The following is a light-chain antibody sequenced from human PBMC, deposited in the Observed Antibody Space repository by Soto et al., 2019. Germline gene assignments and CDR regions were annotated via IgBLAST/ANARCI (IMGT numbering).Light chain of an antibody. J-gene: IGLJ3*02. CDR2: EDN. Sequence: QSALTQPASVSGSPGQSITISCTGTSSDTGSYNLVSWYQQHPGKAPKLMIFEDNKRPSGVSNRFSGSKSGNTASLTISGLQAEDEADYYCSSYTSSSTLVFGGGTQLTVL. CDR3: SSYTSSSTLV. CDR1: SSDTGSYNL. V-gene: IGLV2-14*02.